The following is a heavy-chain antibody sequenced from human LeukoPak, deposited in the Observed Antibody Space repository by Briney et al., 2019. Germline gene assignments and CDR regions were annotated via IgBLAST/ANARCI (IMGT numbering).Heavy chain of an antibody. CDR1: GFTFSSYW. Sequence: GGSLRLSCAASGFTFSSYWMSWVRRAPGKGLEWVANIKQDGSEKYYVDSVKGRFTISRDNAKNSLYLQMNSLRAEDTAVYYCAREGYCSSTSCLEKYWGQGTLVTVSS. J-gene: IGHJ4*02. V-gene: IGHV3-7*01. CDR2: IKQDGSEK. D-gene: IGHD2-2*01. CDR3: AREGYCSSTSCLEKY.